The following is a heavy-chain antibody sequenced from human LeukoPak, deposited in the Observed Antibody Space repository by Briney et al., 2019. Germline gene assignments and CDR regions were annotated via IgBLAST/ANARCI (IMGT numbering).Heavy chain of an antibody. Sequence: GGSLRLSCAASGFTFSSYSMNWVRQAPGKGLEWVSYISSSSSTIYYADSVKGRFTISRDNAKNSLYLQMNSLRPEDTAVYYCAKEPRWELLHSFDIWGQGTTVTVSS. CDR2: ISSSSSTI. CDR3: AKEPRWELLHSFDI. V-gene: IGHV3-48*04. CDR1: GFTFSSYS. J-gene: IGHJ3*02. D-gene: IGHD1-26*01.